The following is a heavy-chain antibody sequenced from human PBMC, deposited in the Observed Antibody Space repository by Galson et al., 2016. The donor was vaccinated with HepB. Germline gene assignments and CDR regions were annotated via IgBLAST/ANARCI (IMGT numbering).Heavy chain of an antibody. J-gene: IGHJ2*01. V-gene: IGHV3-48*03. CDR3: ARDVGGYCTGDCYWYFDL. CDR1: GFTFSNYE. CDR2: ISTTGKTI. D-gene: IGHD2-8*02. Sequence: SLRLSCAASGFTFSNYEMNWVRQAPGKGLEWISYISTTGKTIFYADSVKGRFTISRDNAKSSLYLQMNSLRAEDTALYYCARDVGGYCTGDCYWYFDLWGRGTLVTVSS.